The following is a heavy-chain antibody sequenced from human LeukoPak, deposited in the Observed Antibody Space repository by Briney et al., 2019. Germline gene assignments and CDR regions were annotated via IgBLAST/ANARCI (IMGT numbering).Heavy chain of an antibody. CDR3: AHRQVSSGYYLPFDY. V-gene: IGHV2-5*02. Sequence: SGPTLVNPTQTLTLTCTFSGFSLSTSGVGVGWIRQPPGKALEWLALINWDDDKRHSPSLKSRLTITKDTSKNQVVLTMTNMDPVDTATYYCAHRQVSSGYYLPFDYWGQGTLVTVSS. D-gene: IGHD3-22*01. CDR1: GFSLSTSGVG. CDR2: INWDDDK. J-gene: IGHJ4*02.